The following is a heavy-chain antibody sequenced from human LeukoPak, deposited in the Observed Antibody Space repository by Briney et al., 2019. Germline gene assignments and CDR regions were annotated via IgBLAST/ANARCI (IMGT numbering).Heavy chain of an antibody. CDR2: INQRGST. Sequence: PSETLSLACAVHGGSFSDNDWSWIRQPPGKGLEWIGEINQRGSTSPNASLKSRVTISLDKSKNQFPLNLRSVTAADTALYYCARVSFDTRGHDAFDLWGQGTLVTVSP. J-gene: IGHJ3*01. CDR3: ARVSFDTRGHDAFDL. CDR1: GGSFSDND. D-gene: IGHD3-16*02. V-gene: IGHV4-34*01.